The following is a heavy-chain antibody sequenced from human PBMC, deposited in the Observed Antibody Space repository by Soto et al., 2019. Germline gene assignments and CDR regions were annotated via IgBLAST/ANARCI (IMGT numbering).Heavy chain of an antibody. V-gene: IGHV3-9*01. CDR2: ISWNSNII. Sequence: GGALRLSCAAPGFTFVDYAMHWVLRVPWKGLEWVSSISWNSNIIGYADSVKGRFTISRDNAKNSLYLQMNSLRPEDTALYYCAKGGPDGFGSGGRCYFDYWGQGTLVTVSS. CDR1: GFTFVDYA. D-gene: IGHD2-15*01. CDR3: AKGGPDGFGSGGRCYFDY. J-gene: IGHJ4*02.